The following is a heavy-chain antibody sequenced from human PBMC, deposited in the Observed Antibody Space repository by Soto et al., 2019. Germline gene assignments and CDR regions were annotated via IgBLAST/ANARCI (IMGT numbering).Heavy chain of an antibody. Sequence: GGSLRLSXAASGFTFDDYAMHWVRQAPGKGLEWVSGISWNSGSIGYADSVKGRFTISRDNAKNSLYLQMNSLRAEDTALYYCAKDISEYSSALAPYFDYWGQGTLVTVSS. J-gene: IGHJ4*02. CDR1: GFTFDDYA. V-gene: IGHV3-9*01. CDR3: AKDISEYSSALAPYFDY. D-gene: IGHD6-6*01. CDR2: ISWNSGSI.